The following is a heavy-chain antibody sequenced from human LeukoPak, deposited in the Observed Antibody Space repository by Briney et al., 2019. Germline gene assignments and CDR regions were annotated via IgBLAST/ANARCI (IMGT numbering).Heavy chain of an antibody. J-gene: IGHJ4*02. CDR2: ISSSGSTI. CDR3: AKEEVRFGELFPFDY. D-gene: IGHD3-10*01. CDR1: GFTFSDYY. Sequence: GGSLRLSCAASGFTFSDYYMSWIRQAPGKGLEWVSYISSSGSTIYYADSVKGRFTISRDNSKNTLYLQMNSLRAEDTAVYYCAKEEVRFGELFPFDYWGQGTLVTVSS. V-gene: IGHV3-11*01.